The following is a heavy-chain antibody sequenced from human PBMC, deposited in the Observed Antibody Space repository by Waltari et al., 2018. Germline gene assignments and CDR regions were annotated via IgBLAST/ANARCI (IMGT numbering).Heavy chain of an antibody. J-gene: IGHJ6*03. V-gene: IGHV4-38-2*01. CDR2: IYHSGST. D-gene: IGHD4-4*01. CDR1: GYSISSGYY. CDR3: ARATDYYYMDV. Sequence: QVQLQESGPGLVKPSETLSLTCAVSGYSISSGYYWGWIRQPPGKGLEWIGSIYHSGSTYYNPSLKSRVTISVDTSKNQFSLKLSSVTAADTAVYYCARATDYYYMDVWGKGTTVTVSS.